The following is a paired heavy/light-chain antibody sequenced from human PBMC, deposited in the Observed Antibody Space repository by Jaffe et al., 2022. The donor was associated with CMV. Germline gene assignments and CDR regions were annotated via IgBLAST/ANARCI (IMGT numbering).Heavy chain of an antibody. J-gene: IGHJ4*02. D-gene: IGHD2-21*02. CDR2: INSDGSST. Sequence: EVQLVESGGGLVQPGGSLRLSCAASGFTFSSYWMHWVRQAPGKGLVWVSRINSDGSSTSYADSVKGRFTISRDNAKNTLYLQMNSLRAEDTAVYYCARGSHIVVVTANSIFDYWGQGTLVTVSS. V-gene: IGHV3-74*01. CDR1: GFTFSSYW. CDR3: ARGSHIVVVTANSIFDY.
Light chain of an antibody. J-gene: IGLJ2*01. CDR1: KLGDKY. V-gene: IGLV3-1*01. CDR2: QDS. Sequence: SYELTQPPSVSVSPGQTASITCSGDKLGDKYACWYQQKPGQSPVLVIYQDSKRPSGIPERFSGSNSGNTATLTISGTQAMDEADYYCQAWDSSTDVFGGGTKLTVL. CDR3: QAWDSSTDV.